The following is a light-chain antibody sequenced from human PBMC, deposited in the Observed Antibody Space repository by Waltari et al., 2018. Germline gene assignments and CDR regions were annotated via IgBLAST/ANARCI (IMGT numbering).Light chain of an antibody. CDR1: QSVSSN. CDR2: DAS. CDR3: QQYNDWPPMYT. J-gene: IGKJ2*01. Sequence: IVMTQSPPTLSVSPGERATLSCRASQSVSSNLAWYQQKPGQAPRLLIYDASTRATDIPARFSGSGSGTEFTLTISSLQSEDFAVYYGQQYNDWPPMYTFGQGTKLEI. V-gene: IGKV3-15*01.